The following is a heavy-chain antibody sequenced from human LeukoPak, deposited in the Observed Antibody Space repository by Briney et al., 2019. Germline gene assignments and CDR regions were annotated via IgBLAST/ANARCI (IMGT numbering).Heavy chain of an antibody. V-gene: IGHV3-30*18. J-gene: IGHJ4*02. CDR3: AKTPRGYSYSYADY. Sequence: GGSLRLSWAASGFTFSSYGMHWVRQAPGKGLEWVAVISHDGSNKYYADSVKGRFTISRDNSKSTLYLQMNSLRAEDTAVYYCAKTPRGYSYSYADYWGQGTLVTVSS. D-gene: IGHD5-18*01. CDR2: ISHDGSNK. CDR1: GFTFSSYG.